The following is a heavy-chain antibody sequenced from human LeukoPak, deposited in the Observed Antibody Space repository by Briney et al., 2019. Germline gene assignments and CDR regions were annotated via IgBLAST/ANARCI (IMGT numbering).Heavy chain of an antibody. J-gene: IGHJ3*02. CDR2: MYYSGRT. V-gene: IGHV4-31*03. Sequence: SETLSLTCTVSGGSISSGTYYWSWIRQHPGKGLEWVGYMYYSGRTFYNPSLKSRITISLDTSTNQFSLKLTSVTAADTAVYHCATRDSMTDAFEIWGQGTPVTVSS. CDR1: GGSISSGTYY. D-gene: IGHD3-22*01. CDR3: ATRDSMTDAFEI.